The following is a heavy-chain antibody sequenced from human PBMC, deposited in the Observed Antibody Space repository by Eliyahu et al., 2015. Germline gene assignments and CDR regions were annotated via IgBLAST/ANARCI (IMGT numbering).Heavy chain of an antibody. CDR3: VSGLGRTGFQKYPAY. CDR2: INSDGSST. D-gene: IGHD2-8*02. V-gene: IGHV3-74*01. J-gene: IGHJ4*02. Sequence: SCAASGFTFSSYWMNWVRQAPGKGLVWVSRINSDGSSTTYADSVKGRFTISRDNAKNTLFLQMNSLRAEDTAVYYCVSGLGRTGFQKYPAYWGQGTLVTVSS. CDR1: GFTFSSYW.